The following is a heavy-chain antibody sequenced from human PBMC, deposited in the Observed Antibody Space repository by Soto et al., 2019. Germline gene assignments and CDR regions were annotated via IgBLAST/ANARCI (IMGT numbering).Heavy chain of an antibody. CDR2: IWSGGSNT. D-gene: IGHD3-10*01. Sequence: GGSLRLSCAASGFTFSNYGMHWVRQAPGRGLEWVAAIWSGGSNTYYGDSVRGRFTISRDNSENTLFLQMNSLRAEDTAVYYCARDYTGPGTRLEYYFDYWGQGTLVTXSS. CDR3: ARDYTGPGTRLEYYFDY. V-gene: IGHV3-33*01. CDR1: GFTFSNYG. J-gene: IGHJ4*02.